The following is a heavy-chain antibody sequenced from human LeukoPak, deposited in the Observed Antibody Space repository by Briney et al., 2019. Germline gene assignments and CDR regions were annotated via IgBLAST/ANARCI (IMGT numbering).Heavy chain of an antibody. Sequence: GGSLRLSCAASGFTFSSYSMNWVRQAPGKGLEWVSSISSSSSYIYYADSVKGRFTISRDNAKNSLYLQMNSLRAKDTAVYYCATNYYDSSGYYGGDWGQGTLVTVSS. V-gene: IGHV3-21*01. D-gene: IGHD3-22*01. CDR3: ATNYYDSSGYYGGD. J-gene: IGHJ4*02. CDR2: ISSSSSYI. CDR1: GFTFSSYS.